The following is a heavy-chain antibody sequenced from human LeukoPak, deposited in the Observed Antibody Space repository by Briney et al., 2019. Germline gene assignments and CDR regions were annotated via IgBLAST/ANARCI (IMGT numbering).Heavy chain of an antibody. Sequence: PSETLSLTCTVSGGSISSSSYYWSWIRQPPGKGLEWIGYIYYSGSTNYNPSLKSRVTISVDTSKNQFSLKLSSVTAADTAVYYCARVSVDTAKYYYYYYYMDVWGKGTTVTVSS. CDR2: IYYSGST. D-gene: IGHD5-18*01. CDR1: GGSISSSSYY. CDR3: ARVSVDTAKYYYYYYYMDV. V-gene: IGHV4-61*01. J-gene: IGHJ6*03.